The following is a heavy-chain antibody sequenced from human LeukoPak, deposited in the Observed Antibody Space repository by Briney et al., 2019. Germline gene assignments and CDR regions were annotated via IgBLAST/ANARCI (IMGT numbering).Heavy chain of an antibody. CDR3: ARHNGFDRGYYYYMDV. J-gene: IGHJ6*03. Sequence: SGTLSLTCTVSGGFINSYYWSWIRQAAGKGLEWVGRVYTSGITNYNPSLKSRITMSVDTSKNQFSLKLTSVTAADMAVYYCARHNGFDRGYYYYMDVWGKGTTVTVSS. D-gene: IGHD3-9*01. CDR2: VYTSGIT. CDR1: GGFINSYY. V-gene: IGHV4-4*07.